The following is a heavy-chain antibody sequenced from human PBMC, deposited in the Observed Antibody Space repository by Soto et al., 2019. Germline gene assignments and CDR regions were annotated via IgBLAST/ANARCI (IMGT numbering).Heavy chain of an antibody. V-gene: IGHV4-59*01. CDR2: IYYSGIT. CDR1: GGSISSYY. J-gene: IGHJ6*02. D-gene: IGHD1-20*01. Sequence: PSETLSLTCTVSGGSISSYYWSWIRQPPGKGLEWIGYIYYSGITNYNPSPKSRVTISVDTSKNQFSLKLSSVTAADTAVYYCARYKSNYYYGMDVWGQGTTVTVSS. CDR3: ARYKSNYYYGMDV.